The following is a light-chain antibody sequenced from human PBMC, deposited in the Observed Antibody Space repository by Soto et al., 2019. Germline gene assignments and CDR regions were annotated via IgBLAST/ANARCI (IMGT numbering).Light chain of an antibody. J-gene: IGLJ2*01. V-gene: IGLV2-18*02. CDR3: SSYRSSSTLVV. CDR2: EVS. CDR1: SSDVGSYNR. Sequence: QSVLTQPPSVSGSPGQSVTISCTGTSSDVGSYNRVSWYQQPPGTAPKLMIYEVSNRPSGVPDRFSGSKSGNTASLTISGLQAEDEADYYRSSYRSSSTLVVFGGGTQLTVL.